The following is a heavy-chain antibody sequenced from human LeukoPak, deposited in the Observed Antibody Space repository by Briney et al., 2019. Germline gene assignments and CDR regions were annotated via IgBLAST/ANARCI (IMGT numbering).Heavy chain of an antibody. CDR3: TRDRGTYNWLDP. J-gene: IGHJ5*02. V-gene: IGHV3-73*01. CDR1: GFTFSGSA. D-gene: IGHD1-26*01. Sequence: GGSLKLSCAASGFTFSGSAMHWVRQASGKGLEWVGLIDRPAKSYATAYGASVGGRFTICRDDSKNTAYLQMDSLKTEDTALYYCTRDRGTYNWLDPWGQGTLVTVSS. CDR2: IDRPAKSYAT.